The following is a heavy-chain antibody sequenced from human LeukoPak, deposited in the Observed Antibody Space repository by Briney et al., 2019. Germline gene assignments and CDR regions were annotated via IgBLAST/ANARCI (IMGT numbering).Heavy chain of an antibody. Sequence: SQTLSLTCTVSGGSISSGDYYWSWIRQPAGKGLEWIGRIYTSGSTNYNPSLKSRVTISVDTSKNQFSLKLSSVTAADTAVYYCARDHYGSGSYYKWGQGALVTVSS. CDR3: ARDHYGSGSYYK. CDR1: GGSISSGDYY. D-gene: IGHD3-10*01. CDR2: IYTSGST. J-gene: IGHJ4*02. V-gene: IGHV4-61*02.